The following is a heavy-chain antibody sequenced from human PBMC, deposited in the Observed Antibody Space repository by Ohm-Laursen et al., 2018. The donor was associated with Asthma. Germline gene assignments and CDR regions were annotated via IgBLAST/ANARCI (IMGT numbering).Heavy chain of an antibody. D-gene: IGHD3-22*01. V-gene: IGHV1-69*13. J-gene: IGHJ5*02. CDR3: ARGPTYYYDSSGYYSNWFDP. Sequence: ASVKVSCKVSGGTFSSYAISWVRQAPGQGLEWMAFINRDNYRTAYAQRFQGRVTITADESTSTAYMELSSLRSEDTAVYYCARGPTYYYDSSGYYSNWFDPWGQGTLVTVSS. CDR2: INRDNYRT. CDR1: GGTFSSYA.